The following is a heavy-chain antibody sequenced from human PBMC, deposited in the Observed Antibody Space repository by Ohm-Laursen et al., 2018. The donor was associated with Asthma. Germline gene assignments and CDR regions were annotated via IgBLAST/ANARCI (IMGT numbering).Heavy chain of an antibody. D-gene: IGHD1-1*01. Sequence: SDTLSLTCTVSGDPISDTYTWGWVRQPPGKGLEYIGTISYSGTPYDNRSLRSRVTISVDTSKNQFSLKGAAVTAADTAVYYCLRSRTRGAFDYWGQGRLVTVSS. J-gene: IGHJ4*02. CDR2: ISYSGTP. CDR3: LRSRTRGAFDY. V-gene: IGHV4-39*01. CDR1: GDPISDTYT.